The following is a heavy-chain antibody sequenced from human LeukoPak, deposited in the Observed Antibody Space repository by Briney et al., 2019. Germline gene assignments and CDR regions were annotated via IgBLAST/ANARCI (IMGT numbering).Heavy chain of an antibody. J-gene: IGHJ4*02. Sequence: QAGGSLRLSCATSGFTFSNFWMHWVRQAPGKGLVWVSRINHDGSNTNYADSVKGRFTISRDNSKNTLYLQMNSLRAEDTAVYYCAKERYSGSSRRGYFDYWGQGTLVTVSS. V-gene: IGHV3-74*01. CDR1: GFTFSNFW. CDR3: AKERYSGSSRRGYFDY. CDR2: INHDGSNT. D-gene: IGHD1-26*01.